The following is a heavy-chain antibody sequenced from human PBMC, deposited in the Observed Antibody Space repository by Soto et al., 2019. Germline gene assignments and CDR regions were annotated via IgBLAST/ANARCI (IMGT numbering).Heavy chain of an antibody. CDR3: ARGGPPIDY. CDR2: INAGNGNT. D-gene: IGHD3-10*01. J-gene: IGHJ4*02. V-gene: IGHV1-3*05. Sequence: QVQLVQSGAEEKKPGASVKVSFKASGYTLSRYAMHWVRQAPGQRLEWMGWINAGNGNTKYSQKFQGRVTVSRDTSASTAYMELSSLRSEDTAVYYCARGGPPIDYWGQGTLVTVSS. CDR1: GYTLSRYA.